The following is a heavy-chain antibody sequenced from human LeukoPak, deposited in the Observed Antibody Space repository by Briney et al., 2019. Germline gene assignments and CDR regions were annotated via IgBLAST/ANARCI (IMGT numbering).Heavy chain of an antibody. CDR1: GFTFSRYW. CDR3: TTGYSSGWYNEGNY. V-gene: IGHV3-7*01. D-gene: IGHD6-19*01. Sequence: GGSLRLSCVASGFTFSRYWMSWVRQAPGKGLEWVAKIKQDGSGEYYLDSVKGRFTISRDNAKNSLYLQMNSLRADNTAVYFCTTGYSSGWYNEGNYWGQGTLVTVSS. J-gene: IGHJ4*02. CDR2: IKQDGSGE.